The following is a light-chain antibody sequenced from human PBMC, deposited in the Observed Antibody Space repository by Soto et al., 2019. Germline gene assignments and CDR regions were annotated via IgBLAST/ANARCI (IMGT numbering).Light chain of an antibody. CDR2: DNT. Sequence: QSVLTQPPSVSAAPGQRVTISCFGSSSNIGSYYVSWYQHLPGTAPKLLIYDNTKRPSGIPDRFSGSKSATSATLGITGLQSGDEADYYCGTWDSSLSAVVFGGGTKLTVL. J-gene: IGLJ3*02. V-gene: IGLV1-51*01. CDR1: SSNIGSYY. CDR3: GTWDSSLSAVV.